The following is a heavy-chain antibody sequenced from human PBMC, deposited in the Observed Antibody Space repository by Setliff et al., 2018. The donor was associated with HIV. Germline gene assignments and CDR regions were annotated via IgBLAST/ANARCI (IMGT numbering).Heavy chain of an antibody. Sequence: PSETLSLTCAVYGGSFSDNYWSWIRQPPGKGLEWIGYIYFSGSTYYTPSLKSRLTISLDTSKNQFSLKLNSVTAADTAVYYCARYGGSYSSHWFDPWGQGTLVTVS. CDR1: GGSFSDNY. D-gene: IGHD1-26*01. CDR2: IYFSGST. J-gene: IGHJ5*02. V-gene: IGHV4-30-4*08. CDR3: ARYGGSYSSHWFDP.